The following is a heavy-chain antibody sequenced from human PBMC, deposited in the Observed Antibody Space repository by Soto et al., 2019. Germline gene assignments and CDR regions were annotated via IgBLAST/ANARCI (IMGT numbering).Heavy chain of an antibody. V-gene: IGHV4-31*03. CDR3: AVEAGRMGYFDY. Sequence: PXETLSLTCTVSGGSISSGGDYWSWIRQHPGKGLEWIGYIYYSGSTYYNPSLKSRVTISVDTSKNQFSLKLSSVTAADTAVYYCAVEAGRMGYFDYWGQGTLVTVSS. J-gene: IGHJ4*02. CDR2: IYYSGST. CDR1: GGSISSGGDY. D-gene: IGHD6-13*01.